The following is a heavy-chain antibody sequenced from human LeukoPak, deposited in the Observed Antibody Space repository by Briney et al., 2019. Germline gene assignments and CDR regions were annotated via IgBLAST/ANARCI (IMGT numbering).Heavy chain of an antibody. J-gene: IGHJ3*02. CDR3: ASYSYGYDAFDI. CDR2: IFYSGST. D-gene: IGHD2-15*01. V-gene: IGHV4-39*01. CDR1: SGSISTSNYY. Sequence: PSETLSLTCTVSSGSISTSNYYWGWVRQPPGKALEWIGNIFYSGSTYYSPSLKSRVTISVDTSKNQFSLKLSSVTAADTAVYYCASYSYGYDAFDIWGQGTMVTVSS.